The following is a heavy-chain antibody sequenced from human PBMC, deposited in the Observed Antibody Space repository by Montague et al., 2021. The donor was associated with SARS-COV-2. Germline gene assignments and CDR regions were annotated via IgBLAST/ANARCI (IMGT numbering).Heavy chain of an antibody. CDR2: IYYSGST. V-gene: IGHV4-31*03. CDR1: GGSISSGGYY. J-gene: IGHJ3*02. Sequence: TLSLTCTVSGGSISSGGYYWSWIRQHPGKGLEWIGYIYYSGSTYYNPSLKSRVTISVDTSKNQFSLKLSSVTAADTAVYYCARDTGISGAFDIRGQGTMVTVSS. CDR3: ARDTGISGAFDI. D-gene: IGHD2-15*01.